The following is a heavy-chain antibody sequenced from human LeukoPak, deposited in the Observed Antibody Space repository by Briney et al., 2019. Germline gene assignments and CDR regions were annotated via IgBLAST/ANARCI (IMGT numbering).Heavy chain of an antibody. J-gene: IGHJ4*02. CDR1: GFTFSSYW. CDR2: IKEDGSIQ. V-gene: IGHV3-7*01. D-gene: IGHD6-19*01. Sequence: GGSLRLSCAASGFTFSSYWMTWVRQAPGKGLEWLANIKEDGSIQYYLDSVRGRFTISRDNAKTPVYPQLNSLRADDTAVYYCARDVWTGVAVSDYWGQGTLVTVSS. CDR3: ARDVWTGVAVSDY.